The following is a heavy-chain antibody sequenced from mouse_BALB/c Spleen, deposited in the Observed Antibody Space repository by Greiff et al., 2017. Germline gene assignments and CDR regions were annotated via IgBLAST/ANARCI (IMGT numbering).Heavy chain of an antibody. CDR2: ISSGGSYT. J-gene: IGHJ4*01. D-gene: IGHD1-1*01. V-gene: IGHV5-6*02. CDR1: GFTFSSYG. Sequence: EVKLQESGGDLVKPGGSLKLSCAASGFTFSSYGMSWVRQTPDKRLEWVATISSGGSYTYYPDSVKGRFTISRDNAKNTLYLQMSSLKSEDTAMYYCARRRDYYGSYAMDYWGQGTSVTVSS. CDR3: ARRRDYYGSYAMDY.